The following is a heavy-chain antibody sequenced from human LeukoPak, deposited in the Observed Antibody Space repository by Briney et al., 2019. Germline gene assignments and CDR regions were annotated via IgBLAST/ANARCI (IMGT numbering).Heavy chain of an antibody. V-gene: IGHV1-18*01. Sequence: EASVKVSRKASGYTFTSYGISWVRQAPGQGLEWMGWISAYNGNTNYAQKLQGRVTMTTDTSTSTAYMELRSLRSDDTAVYYCARDLGTRGWYNWFDPWGQGTLVTVSS. CDR1: GYTFTSYG. CDR3: ARDLGTRGWYNWFDP. J-gene: IGHJ5*02. D-gene: IGHD6-19*01. CDR2: ISAYNGNT.